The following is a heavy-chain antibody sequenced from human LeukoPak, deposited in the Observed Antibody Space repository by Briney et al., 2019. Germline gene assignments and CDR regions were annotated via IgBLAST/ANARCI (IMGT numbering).Heavy chain of an antibody. CDR1: GYTFSSYG. Sequence: GASVKVSCKASGYTFSSYGISWMRQAPGQGLEWMGWISADNGNTNYAQKLQGRVTMTTDTSTSTAYMELRSLRSDDTAVYYCARLGREYSSGWSDYYYYMDVWGKGTTVTISS. J-gene: IGHJ6*03. D-gene: IGHD6-19*01. V-gene: IGHV1-18*01. CDR3: ARLGREYSSGWSDYYYYMDV. CDR2: ISADNGNT.